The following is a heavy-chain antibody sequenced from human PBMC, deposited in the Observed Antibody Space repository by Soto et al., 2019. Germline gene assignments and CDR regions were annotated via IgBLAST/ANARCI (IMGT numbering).Heavy chain of an antibody. Sequence: PGESLKISCKGSVYSFTSYWIRWFRQMPGKGLEWMGIIYPGDSDTRYSPSFQGQVTISADKSISTAYLQWSSLKASDTAMYYCATTTVTTTHDAFDIWGQGTMVTVSS. D-gene: IGHD4-17*01. V-gene: IGHV5-51*01. CDR2: IYPGDSDT. J-gene: IGHJ3*02. CDR3: ATTTVTTTHDAFDI. CDR1: VYSFTSYW.